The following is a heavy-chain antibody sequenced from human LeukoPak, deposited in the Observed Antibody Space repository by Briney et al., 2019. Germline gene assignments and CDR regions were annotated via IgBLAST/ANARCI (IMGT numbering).Heavy chain of an antibody. V-gene: IGHV3-72*01. D-gene: IGHD3-16*01. Sequence: GGSLRLSCAASGFTFSDHYMDWVRQAPGKGLEWVGRTRNKANSYTTEYAASVKGRFTISRDDSKNSLYLQMNSLKTEDTAVYYCARARWGHWYFDLWGRGTLVTVSS. CDR2: TRNKANSYTT. CDR1: GFTFSDHY. CDR3: ARARWGHWYFDL. J-gene: IGHJ2*01.